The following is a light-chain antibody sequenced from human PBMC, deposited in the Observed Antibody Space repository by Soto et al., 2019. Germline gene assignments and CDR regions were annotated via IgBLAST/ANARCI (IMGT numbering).Light chain of an antibody. Sequence: IQLTQSPSSLSVSVGDRVTITCRASQDINSYLAWYQQKPGKAPNLLIYAGTSLQSGVPSRFSGSGSGTEFTLTISSLQPEDFATYYCQQLHVYPSTFGGGTKVE. CDR2: AGT. CDR3: QQLHVYPST. J-gene: IGKJ4*01. V-gene: IGKV1-9*01. CDR1: QDINSY.